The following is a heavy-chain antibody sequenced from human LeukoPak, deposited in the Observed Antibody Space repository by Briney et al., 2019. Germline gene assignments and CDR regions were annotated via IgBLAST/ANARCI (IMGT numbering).Heavy chain of an antibody. CDR2: IYPGDSDT. Sequence: GESLKLSRKGSGYSFTSYWIGWVRQMPGKGLGWVGIIYPGDSDTRYSPSFQGQVTISADKSISTAYLQWSSLKASDTAMYYCARPNGGATNAFDIWGQGTMVTVSS. CDR3: ARPNGGATNAFDI. D-gene: IGHD1-26*01. J-gene: IGHJ3*02. V-gene: IGHV5-51*01. CDR1: GYSFTSYW.